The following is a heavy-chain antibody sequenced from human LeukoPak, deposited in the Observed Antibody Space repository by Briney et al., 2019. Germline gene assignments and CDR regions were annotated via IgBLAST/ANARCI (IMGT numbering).Heavy chain of an antibody. D-gene: IGHD5-18*01. V-gene: IGHV3-21*01. CDR2: ISSSSSYI. Sequence: GGSLRLSCAASGFTFSSYSMNWVRQAPGKGLEWVSSISSSSSYIYYADSVKGRFTISRDNAKNSLYLQMNSLRAEDTAVYYCARSQRPQLCIFDYWGQGTLVTVSS. J-gene: IGHJ4*02. CDR3: ARSQRPQLCIFDY. CDR1: GFTFSSYS.